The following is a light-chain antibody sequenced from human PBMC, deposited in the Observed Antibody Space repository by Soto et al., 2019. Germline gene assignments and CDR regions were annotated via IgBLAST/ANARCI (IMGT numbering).Light chain of an antibody. Sequence: EILMTQSPATLSVSPGERATLSCRASQSVSSNLAWYQQKPGQAPRLLISGASTRATGIPARFSGSGSGTEFTLTISSLQSEDFAVYYCQQYNNWPPPWTFGQGTKVDI. CDR2: GAS. V-gene: IGKV3-15*01. CDR3: QQYNNWPPPWT. J-gene: IGKJ1*01. CDR1: QSVSSN.